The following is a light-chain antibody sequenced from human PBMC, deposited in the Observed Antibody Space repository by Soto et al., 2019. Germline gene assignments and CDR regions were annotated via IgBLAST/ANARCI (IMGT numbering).Light chain of an antibody. CDR3: QQFNSWPWT. Sequence: EIVMTPSPATLSVSPGDRATLSCRASQSVSSDLAWYQQKPGQAPRLLIYGAYTRATGIPARFSGSGSGTEFTLTISSLQSEDSAVYYCQQFNSWPWTFGQGTKVDIK. V-gene: IGKV3-15*01. CDR1: QSVSSD. CDR2: GAY. J-gene: IGKJ1*01.